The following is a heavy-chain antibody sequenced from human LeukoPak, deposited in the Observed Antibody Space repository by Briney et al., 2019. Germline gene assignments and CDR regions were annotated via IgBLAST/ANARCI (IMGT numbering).Heavy chain of an antibody. CDR1: GGSISSYY. V-gene: IGHV4-59*01. Sequence: SETLSLTCTVSGGSISSYYWSWIRQPPGKGLEWIGYIYYSGSTNYNPSFKSRVTISVDTSKNQFSLNLSSVTAADTAVYYCARDIVAAHGAFDIWGQGTMVTVSS. D-gene: IGHD1-26*01. CDR3: ARDIVAAHGAFDI. J-gene: IGHJ3*02. CDR2: IYYSGST.